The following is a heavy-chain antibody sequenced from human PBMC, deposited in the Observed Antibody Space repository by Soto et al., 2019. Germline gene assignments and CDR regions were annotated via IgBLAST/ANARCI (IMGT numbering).Heavy chain of an antibody. Sequence: QVQLVESGGGVVQPGRSLRLSCAASGFTFSSYAMHWVRQAPGKGLEWVAVISYDGSNIYYADSVKGRFTISRDNSKHTLYLQMNSLRAEDTAVYSCATFVWSYSYFDYWGQGTLVTVSS. CDR1: GFTFSSYA. J-gene: IGHJ4*02. CDR2: ISYDGSNI. CDR3: ATFVWSYSYFDY. V-gene: IGHV3-30-3*01. D-gene: IGHD1-26*01.